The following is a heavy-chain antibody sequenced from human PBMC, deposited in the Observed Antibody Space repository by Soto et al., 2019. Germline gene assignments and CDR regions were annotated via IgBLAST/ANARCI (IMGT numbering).Heavy chain of an antibody. V-gene: IGHV5-10-1*01. D-gene: IGHD3-3*01. Sequence: GESLKISCKGSGYSFTSYWISWVRQMPGKGLEWMGRIDPSDSYTNYSPSFQGHVTISADKSISTAYLQWSSLKASDTAMYYCARLTIFGVVDYCYVMDVWGQGTTVTVSS. CDR2: IDPSDSYT. J-gene: IGHJ6*02. CDR1: GYSFTSYW. CDR3: ARLTIFGVVDYCYVMDV.